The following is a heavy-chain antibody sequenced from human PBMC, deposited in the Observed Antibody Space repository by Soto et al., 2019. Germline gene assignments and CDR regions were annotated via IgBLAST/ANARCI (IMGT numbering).Heavy chain of an antibody. CDR3: GGSGRYYKRGLNI. D-gene: IGHD3-10*01. CDR1: GDIVSNNGAA. CDR2: TFYRSKWHN. J-gene: IGHJ4*02. Sequence: PSQTLSLTCVISGDIVSNNGAAWNWIRQSPSRGLEWLGRTFYRSKWHNDYAVSVRSRITINPDTSRNQFSLHLNSVTPDDTAVYYRGGSGRYYKRGLNIRVQRTLITVSS. V-gene: IGHV6-1*01.